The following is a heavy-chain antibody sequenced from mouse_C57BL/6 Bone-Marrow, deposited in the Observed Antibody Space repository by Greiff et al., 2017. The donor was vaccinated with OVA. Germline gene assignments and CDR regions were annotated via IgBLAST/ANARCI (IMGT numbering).Heavy chain of an antibody. Sequence: VKLVESGAELVRPGASVKLSCKASGYTFTDYYINWVKQRPGQGLEWIARIYPGSGNTYYNEKFKGKATLTAEKSSSTAYMQLSSLTSEDSAVYFCARSYSPYDYWGQGTTLTVSS. CDR2: IYPGSGNT. D-gene: IGHD2-12*01. CDR1: GYTFTDYY. CDR3: ARSYSPYDY. V-gene: IGHV1-76*01. J-gene: IGHJ2*01.